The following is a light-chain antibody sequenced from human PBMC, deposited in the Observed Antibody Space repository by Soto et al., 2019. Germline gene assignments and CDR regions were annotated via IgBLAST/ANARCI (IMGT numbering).Light chain of an antibody. CDR1: QTINNN. CDR3: QQYNKWPQT. J-gene: IGKJ1*01. V-gene: IGKV3-15*01. Sequence: VMTQAPATLSVSPGERATLSCRASQTINNNIAWYQLKDGQVPRLLIYGASTRATDIPARFSGSGSGTEFTRTISSLQSEDFAEYHCQQYNKWPQTFGRGTKGEIK. CDR2: GAS.